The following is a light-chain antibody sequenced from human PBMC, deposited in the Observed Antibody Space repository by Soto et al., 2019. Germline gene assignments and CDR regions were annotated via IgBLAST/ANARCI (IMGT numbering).Light chain of an antibody. CDR2: DVS. CDR3: RSYKITRPFVV. Sequence: QSALTQPASVSGSPGQSITISCTGTTSDVGDYDYVSWYQHHPGRAPKLIIYDVSDRPSGVSNRFSGYKSVNTASLTISWLQAEDEDDYYCRSYKITRPFVVFGGGTKVTVL. CDR1: TSDVGDYDY. J-gene: IGLJ2*01. V-gene: IGLV2-14*03.